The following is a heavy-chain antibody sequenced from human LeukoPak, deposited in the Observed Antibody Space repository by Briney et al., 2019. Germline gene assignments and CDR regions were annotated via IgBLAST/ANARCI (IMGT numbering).Heavy chain of an antibody. CDR1: GYTFTSYA. Sequence: VASVKDSCKASGYTFTSYAMNWVRQAPGQGLEWMGWINTNTGNPTYAQGFTGRSVFSLDTSVSTAYLQISSLKAEDTAVYYCARVGDTGYSNYVGWFDPWGQGTLVTVSS. CDR2: INTNTGNP. V-gene: IGHV7-4-1*02. D-gene: IGHD4-11*01. J-gene: IGHJ5*02. CDR3: ARVGDTGYSNYVGWFDP.